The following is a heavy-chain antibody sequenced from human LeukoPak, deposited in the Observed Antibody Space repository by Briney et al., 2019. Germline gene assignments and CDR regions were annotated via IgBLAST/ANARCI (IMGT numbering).Heavy chain of an antibody. Sequence: QPGGSLGLSCAASEFTFSNYWMHWVRQAPGKGLVWVSRTNSDGSITSYADSVKGRFTISRDNAKNTLYLQMNSLRAEDTAVYYCARERAAADDSLDYWGQGTLVTVSS. V-gene: IGHV3-74*01. CDR2: TNSDGSIT. J-gene: IGHJ4*02. D-gene: IGHD6-13*01. CDR3: ARERAAADDSLDY. CDR1: EFTFSNYW.